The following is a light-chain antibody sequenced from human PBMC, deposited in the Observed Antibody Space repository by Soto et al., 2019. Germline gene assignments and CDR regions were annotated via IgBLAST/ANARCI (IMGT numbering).Light chain of an antibody. Sequence: QSVLTQTPSASGTSGQRVTISCSGTSSSLGSNTVNWYQQLPGTAPKLLIYSNNQRPSGVPDRFSGSKSGTSASLAISGLQSEDEADYYCAAWDDSLNGYVFGSGTKVTVL. J-gene: IGLJ1*01. CDR2: SNN. CDR1: SSSLGSNT. V-gene: IGLV1-44*01. CDR3: AAWDDSLNGYV.